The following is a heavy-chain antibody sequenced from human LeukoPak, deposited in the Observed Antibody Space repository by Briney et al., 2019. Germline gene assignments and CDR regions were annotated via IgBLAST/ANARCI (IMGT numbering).Heavy chain of an antibody. CDR3: ARDSLFCTGGSCYSNYFDY. V-gene: IGHV3-48*03. Sequence: TGGSLRLSCAASGFTFSSCEMNWVRQAPGKGLEWISHISSSGGTIYYADSVNGRFIISRDNARNSLYLQMNSLRAEDTAVYFCARDSLFCTGGSCYSNYFDYWGQGTLVTVSS. CDR1: GFTFSSCE. J-gene: IGHJ4*02. D-gene: IGHD2-15*01. CDR2: ISSSGGTI.